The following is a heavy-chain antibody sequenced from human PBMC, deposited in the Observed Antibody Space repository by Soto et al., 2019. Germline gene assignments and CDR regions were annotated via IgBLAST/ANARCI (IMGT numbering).Heavy chain of an antibody. D-gene: IGHD5-18*01. CDR3: ARALLYSYGSVYFDY. CDR1: GYTFTSYG. CDR2: ISAIYGKT. V-gene: IGHV1-18*04. Sequence: APVQVSCKASGYTFTSYGISWVRQAPGQGLEWMGGISAIYGKTNYAQKFQGRVTITTDKSTSTAYMELSSLRSEDTAVYYCARALLYSYGSVYFDYWGQGTLVTVSS. J-gene: IGHJ4*02.